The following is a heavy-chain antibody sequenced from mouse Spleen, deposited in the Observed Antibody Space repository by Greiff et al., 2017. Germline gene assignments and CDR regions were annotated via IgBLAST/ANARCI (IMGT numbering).Heavy chain of an antibody. CDR2: IDPSDSYT. V-gene: IGHV1-69*01. CDR3: ARPGYAMDY. CDR1: GYTFTSYW. J-gene: IGHJ4*01. Sequence: VQLQQPGAELVMPGASVKLSCKASGYTFTSYWMHWVKQRPGQGLEWIGEIDPSDSYTNYNQKFKGKATLTVDKSSSTAYMQLSSLTSEDSAVYYCARPGYAMDYWGQGTSVTVSS.